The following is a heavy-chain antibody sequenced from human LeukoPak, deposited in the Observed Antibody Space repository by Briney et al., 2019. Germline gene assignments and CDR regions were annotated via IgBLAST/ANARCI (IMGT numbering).Heavy chain of an antibody. CDR1: GGSFSGYY. CDR2: INHSGST. D-gene: IGHD5-12*01. Sequence: SETLSLTCDVYGGSFSGYYCSWILQPPGKGLEWIGEINHSGSTNYNPSLKSRVTISVDTSKNQFSLKLSSVTAADTAVYYCAILASVATIRVTDYWGQGTLVTVSS. J-gene: IGHJ4*02. CDR3: AILASVATIRVTDY. V-gene: IGHV4-34*01.